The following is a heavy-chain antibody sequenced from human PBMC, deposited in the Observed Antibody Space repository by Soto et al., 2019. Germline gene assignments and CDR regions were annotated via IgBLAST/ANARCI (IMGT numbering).Heavy chain of an antibody. CDR1: GDYISNGYY. J-gene: IGHJ5*02. CDR2: IFHGGTT. CDR3: ARDVDWFDP. Sequence: SETLSLTCAVSGDYISNGYYWAWIRQPPGMGLDWIGSIFHGGTTHYNPSLKSRAIMSADPSKNQFSLRLNSVTAADTAVYYCARDVDWFDPWGRGTLLTVFS. V-gene: IGHV4-38-2*02.